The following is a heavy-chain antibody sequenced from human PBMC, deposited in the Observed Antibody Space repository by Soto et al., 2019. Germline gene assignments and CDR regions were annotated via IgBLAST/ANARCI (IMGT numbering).Heavy chain of an antibody. Sequence: QVQLVESGGGLVQPGRSLRLSCAASGFTFSSYAMHWVRQAPGKGLEWVAVISYDGSNKYYADSVKGRFTISRDNSKNTLYLQMNSLRAEDTAVYYCARDRAALIAAGAFDYWGQGTLVTVSS. CDR1: GFTFSSYA. D-gene: IGHD6-13*01. CDR3: ARDRAALIAAGAFDY. J-gene: IGHJ4*02. V-gene: IGHV3-30-3*01. CDR2: ISYDGSNK.